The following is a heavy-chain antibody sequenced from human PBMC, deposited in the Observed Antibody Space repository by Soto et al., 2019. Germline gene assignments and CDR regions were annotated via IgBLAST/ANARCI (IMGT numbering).Heavy chain of an antibody. Sequence: QVQLVQSGAEVKKPGSSVKVSCKASGVTFSSETISWVRQAPGQGLAWVGGSIPLFGTANYAQKFQGRVTITADESTSTLYIELSSLRSDDTAVYYCAPELGDNPASPFDSWGQGTLVTVSS. CDR2: SIPLFGTA. CDR3: APELGDNPASPFDS. CDR1: GVTFSSET. D-gene: IGHD2-21*01. J-gene: IGHJ4*02. V-gene: IGHV1-69*01.